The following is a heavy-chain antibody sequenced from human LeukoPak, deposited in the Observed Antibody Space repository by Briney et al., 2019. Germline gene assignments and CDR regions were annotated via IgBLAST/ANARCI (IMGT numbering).Heavy chain of an antibody. V-gene: IGHV3-48*03. CDR3: ARRAGIRRYDYYSYMDV. CDR2: ISSRGTTT. J-gene: IGHJ6*03. D-gene: IGHD3-10*01. CDR1: GFTFSSDE. Sequence: PGGSLRLSCAASGFTFSSDEINWVRQAPGKGLEWISYISSRGTTTYYSDSVKGRFTVSRDNARNSVYLQMSSLRAEDTANYYCARRAGIRRYDYYSYMDVWGKGTTVTISS.